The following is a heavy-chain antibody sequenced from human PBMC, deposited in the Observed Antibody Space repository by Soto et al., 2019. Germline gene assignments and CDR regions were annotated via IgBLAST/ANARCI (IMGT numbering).Heavy chain of an antibody. J-gene: IGHJ6*02. Sequence: SETLSVPWSVADDSSSDYKWSRIRQPPGRRLEWIGYIDSNGGTSYNPSLQSRVTISIDTSTKQFFLKLSSGTAADTAVFYCMRQAFGRLHCLPDVWGQGTTVNVSS. CDR1: DDSSSDYK. V-gene: IGHV4-59*08. CDR3: MRQAFGRLHCLPDV. CDR2: IDSNGGT. D-gene: IGHD3-10*01.